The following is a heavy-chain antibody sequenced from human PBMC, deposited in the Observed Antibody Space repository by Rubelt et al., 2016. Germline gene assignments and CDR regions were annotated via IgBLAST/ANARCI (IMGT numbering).Heavy chain of an antibody. CDR2: IDAGSSVI. CDR3: ARHTSSSSGWYRDFFDY. Sequence: EVQLVESGGGFVQPGGSLRLSCAASGFTFSNSWMTWVRQAPGKGMEWLSYIDAGSSVIYYADSVEGRFTISRDNATNTLYLQRTSLRGEDTAVYYCARHTSSSSGWYRDFFDYWGQGTLVTVSS. D-gene: IGHD6-19*01. J-gene: IGHJ4*02. CDR1: GFTFSNSW. V-gene: IGHV3-48*04.